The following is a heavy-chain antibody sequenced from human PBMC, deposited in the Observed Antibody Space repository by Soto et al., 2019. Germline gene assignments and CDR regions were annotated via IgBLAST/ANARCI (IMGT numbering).Heavy chain of an antibody. D-gene: IGHD6-6*01. CDR1: GFTFSSYA. J-gene: IGHJ4*02. V-gene: IGHV3-23*01. CDR2: ISGSGGST. Sequence: PGGSLRLSCAASGFTFSSYAMSWVRQAPGKGLEWVSAISGSGGSTYYADSVKGRFTISRDNSKNTLYLQMNSLRAEDTAVYYCAKDLRGPEESSIAGLFDYWGQGTLVTVSS. CDR3: AKDLRGPEESSIAGLFDY.